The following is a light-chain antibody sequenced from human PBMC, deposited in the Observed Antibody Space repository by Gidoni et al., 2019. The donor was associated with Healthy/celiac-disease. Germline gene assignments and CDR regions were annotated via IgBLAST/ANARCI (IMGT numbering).Light chain of an antibody. CDR3: QQYNNWPRGLT. CDR2: GAS. Sequence: TLSVSPGERATLSCRASQSVNSNLAWYQQKPGQAPRLLIYGASTRATGIPARFSGSGSGTEFTLTISSLQSEDFAVYYCQQYNNWPRGLTFGGGTKVEIK. J-gene: IGKJ4*01. CDR1: QSVNSN. V-gene: IGKV3-15*01.